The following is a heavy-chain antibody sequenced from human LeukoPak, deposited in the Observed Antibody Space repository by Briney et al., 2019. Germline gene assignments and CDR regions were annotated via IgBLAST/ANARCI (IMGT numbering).Heavy chain of an antibody. CDR2: ITGDGSTT. D-gene: IGHD2-8*01. Sequence: GGSLRLSCAASGFAFNTYWMHWVRQTPGKGLVWVSRITGDGSTTTYADSVKGRFTISRDNAKNTVYLQMNSLRAEDTAVYYCARDRGCTFDLWGQGTPVTVSS. CDR1: GFAFNTYW. CDR3: ARDRGCTFDL. J-gene: IGHJ4*02. V-gene: IGHV3-74*01.